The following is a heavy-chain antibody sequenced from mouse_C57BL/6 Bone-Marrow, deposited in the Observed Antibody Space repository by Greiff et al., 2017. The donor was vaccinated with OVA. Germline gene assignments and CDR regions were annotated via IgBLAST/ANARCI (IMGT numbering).Heavy chain of an antibody. CDR1: GYTFTDYY. V-gene: IGHV1-69*01. CDR3: ARRLGSSPFDY. CDR2: IDPSDSYT. J-gene: IGHJ2*01. D-gene: IGHD1-1*01. Sequence: QVQLKQSGAELVRPGASVKLSCKASGYTFTDYYINWVKQRPGQGLEWIGEIDPSDSYTNYNQKFKGKSTLTVDKSSSTAYMQLSSLTSEDSAVYYCARRLGSSPFDYWGQGTTLTVSS.